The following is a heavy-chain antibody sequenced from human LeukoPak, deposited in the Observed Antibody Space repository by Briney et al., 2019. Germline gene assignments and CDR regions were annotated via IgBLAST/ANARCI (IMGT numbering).Heavy chain of an antibody. J-gene: IGHJ6*02. D-gene: IGHD2-2*01. Sequence: GGSLRLSCAASGFTFSDYYMSWIRRAPGKGLEWVSSISSSSSYIYYADSVKGRFTISRDNAKNSLYLQMNSLRAEDTAVYYCARDHAYCSSTSCYWSPVSYYYYGMDVWGQGTTVTVSS. V-gene: IGHV3-11*06. CDR3: ARDHAYCSSTSCYWSPVSYYYYGMDV. CDR2: ISSSSSYI. CDR1: GFTFSDYY.